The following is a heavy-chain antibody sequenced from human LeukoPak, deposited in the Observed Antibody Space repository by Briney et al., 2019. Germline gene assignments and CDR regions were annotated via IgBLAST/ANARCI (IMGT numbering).Heavy chain of an antibody. J-gene: IGHJ4*02. CDR3: AKTRPLDSSSWSHGDY. Sequence: GGSLRLSCATSGFTFSGSTIQWVRQASGKGLEWLGQIKTKTNNYATVYAASLQGRFTISRDDSKDTAFLQMNSLKTDDTAVYYCAKTRPLDSSSWSHGDYWGQGTLVTVSS. V-gene: IGHV3-73*01. CDR1: GFTFSGST. D-gene: IGHD6-13*01. CDR2: IKTKTNNYAT.